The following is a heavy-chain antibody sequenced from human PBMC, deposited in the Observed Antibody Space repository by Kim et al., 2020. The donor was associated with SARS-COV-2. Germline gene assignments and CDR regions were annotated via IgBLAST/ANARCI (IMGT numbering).Heavy chain of an antibody. CDR3: AREGNYDFWGVLDY. J-gene: IGHJ4*02. Sequence: AQKLQGRVTMTTDTSTSTAYMGLRSLRSDDTAVYYCAREGNYDFWGVLDYWGQGTLVTVSS. D-gene: IGHD3-3*01. V-gene: IGHV1-18*01.